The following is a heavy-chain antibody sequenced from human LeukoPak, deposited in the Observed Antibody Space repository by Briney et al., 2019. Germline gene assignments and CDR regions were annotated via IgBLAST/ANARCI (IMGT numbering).Heavy chain of an antibody. V-gene: IGHV1-2*02. D-gene: IGHD1-1*01. CDR2: INPNSGGT. J-gene: IGHJ4*02. CDR1: GYTFTGYY. Sequence: ASVKVSCKASGYTFTGYYMHWVRQAPGQGLEWMGWINPNSGGTNYAQKFQGRVTMTRDTAISTAYMELSRLRSDDTAVYYCTRWPKDGTPFDYWGQGTLVTVSS. CDR3: TRWPKDGTPFDY.